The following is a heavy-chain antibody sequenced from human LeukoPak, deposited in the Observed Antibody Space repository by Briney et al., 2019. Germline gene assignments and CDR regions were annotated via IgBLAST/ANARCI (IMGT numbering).Heavy chain of an antibody. D-gene: IGHD3-22*01. J-gene: IGHJ4*02. Sequence: SETLSLTCTVSGGSISSSSFYWGWIRQPPGKGLEWIGSVYRSVNTYYNPSLKSRVTISVDASKNQFSLKLSSVTAADTAVYYCARIDYFDSTGSYYYFSYWGQGTLATVSS. CDR1: GGSISSSSFY. CDR3: ARIDYFDSTGSYYYFSY. V-gene: IGHV4-39*07. CDR2: VYRSVNT.